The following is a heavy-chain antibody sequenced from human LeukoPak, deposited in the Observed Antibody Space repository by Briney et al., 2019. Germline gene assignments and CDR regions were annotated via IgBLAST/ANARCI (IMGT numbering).Heavy chain of an antibody. D-gene: IGHD4-23*01. J-gene: IGHJ4*02. CDR2: IYYSGST. V-gene: IGHV4-59*01. Sequence: PSETLSLTCTVSGGSISSYYWSWIRQPPVKGLEWIGYIYYSGSTNYNPSLKSRVTISVDTSKNQFSLKLSSVTAADTAVYYCATADRGGNSRHWGQGTLVTVSS. CDR1: GGSISSYY. CDR3: ATADRGGNSRH.